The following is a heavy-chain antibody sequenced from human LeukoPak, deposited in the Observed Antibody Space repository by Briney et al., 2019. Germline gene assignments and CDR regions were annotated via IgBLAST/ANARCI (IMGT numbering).Heavy chain of an antibody. CDR1: GGSISSYY. Sequence: SETLSLTCTVSGGSISSYYWSWIRQPAGKGLEWIGRVYTSGSTYYNPSLKSRVTMSVDTSKNQFSLKLSSVTAADTAVYYCARDQYYYDSSGFSGYFDYWGQGTLVTVSS. J-gene: IGHJ4*02. CDR2: VYTSGST. V-gene: IGHV4-4*07. CDR3: ARDQYYYDSSGFSGYFDY. D-gene: IGHD3-22*01.